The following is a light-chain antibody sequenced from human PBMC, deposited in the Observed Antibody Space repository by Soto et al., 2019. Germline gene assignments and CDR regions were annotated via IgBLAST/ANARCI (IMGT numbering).Light chain of an antibody. CDR2: SAS. CDR1: QDINTY. V-gene: IGKV1-12*01. CDR3: QQANSFPYT. Sequence: DIQMTQSPSSVSASVGDRVTITCRASQDINTYLAWYQQKPRRAPKLLIFSASALQSGVPSRFSGSGSGTDFTLTISSLQPEDVATYYCQQANSFPYTFGQGTKLEIK. J-gene: IGKJ2*01.